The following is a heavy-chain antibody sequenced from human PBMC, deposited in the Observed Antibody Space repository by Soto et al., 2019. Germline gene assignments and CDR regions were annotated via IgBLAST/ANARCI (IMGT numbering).Heavy chain of an antibody. J-gene: IGHJ6*02. CDR1: GGTFSSYA. V-gene: IGHV1-69*13. D-gene: IGHD6-13*01. CDR2: IIPIFGTA. Sequence: ASVKVSCKASGGTFSSYAISWVRQAPGQGLEWMGGIIPIFGTANYAQKFQGRVTITADESTSTAYMELSSLRSEDTAVYYCARDVSWDYYYYGMDVWGQGTTVTVSS. CDR3: ARDVSWDYYYYGMDV.